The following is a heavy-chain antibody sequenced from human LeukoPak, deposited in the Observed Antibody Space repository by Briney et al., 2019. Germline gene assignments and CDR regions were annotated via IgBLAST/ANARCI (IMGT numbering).Heavy chain of an antibody. J-gene: IGHJ1*01. CDR1: GFTFSSYA. V-gene: IGHV3-23*01. Sequence: GGSLRLSCAASGFTFSSYAMRWVRQAPGEGLEWVSANSGSGGSTYYASSVKGRFTISGDNSKNTLYLQMNSLRAEDTAVYYCAKDVWDDFWSGYYPEYFQHWGQGTLVTVSS. D-gene: IGHD3-3*01. CDR3: AKDVWDDFWSGYYPEYFQH. CDR2: NSGSGGST.